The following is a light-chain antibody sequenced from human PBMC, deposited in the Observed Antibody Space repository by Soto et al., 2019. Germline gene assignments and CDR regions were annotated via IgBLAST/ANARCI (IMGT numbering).Light chain of an antibody. J-gene: IGLJ2*01. Sequence: QSALTQPASVSGSPGQSITISCTGTSTDVGAYNYVSWYQQHPGKAPKLMISEVNNRPSGVSHRFSGSKSANTASLTISGLQAEDEADYYCSSYTSSSTVLFGGGTKLTVL. CDR1: STDVGAYNY. V-gene: IGLV2-14*01. CDR2: EVN. CDR3: SSYTSSSTVL.